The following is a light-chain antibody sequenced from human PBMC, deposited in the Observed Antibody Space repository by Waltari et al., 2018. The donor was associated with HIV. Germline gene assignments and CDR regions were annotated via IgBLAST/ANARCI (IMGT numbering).Light chain of an antibody. CDR2: EVK. CDR1: SSNVGTYNL. CDR3: CSYAGSDTLV. Sequence: HSALTQPASVSGSPGQSITISCTGTSSNVGTYNLVSWYQQNPGKAPKILIYEVKRRPSGLSDRFSGSKSGNTASLTVSGLQAEDEAIYYCCSYAGSDTLVFGGGTSLTIL. J-gene: IGLJ3*02. V-gene: IGLV2-23*02.